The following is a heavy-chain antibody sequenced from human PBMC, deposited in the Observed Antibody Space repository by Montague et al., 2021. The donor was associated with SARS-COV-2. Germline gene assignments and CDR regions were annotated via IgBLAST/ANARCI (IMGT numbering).Heavy chain of an antibody. D-gene: IGHD5-18*01. V-gene: IGHV4-59*01. CDR2: IYYSGST. J-gene: IGHJ3*01. CDR1: GGSISSYY. Sequence: SETLSLTCTVSGGSISSYYWSWIRQPPGKGLEWIGYIYYSGSTNYNSSLRSRVTITLDTYKNQFSLKLNSVTAADTAVYYCARGSYGPDAFDFWGQGNVVTVSS. CDR3: ARGSYGPDAFDF.